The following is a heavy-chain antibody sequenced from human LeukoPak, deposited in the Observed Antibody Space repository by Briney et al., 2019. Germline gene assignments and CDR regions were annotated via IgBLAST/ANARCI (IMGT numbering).Heavy chain of an antibody. CDR3: AKLAGATFRIDY. Sequence: SDTLSLACTVSGGSINSSGYYWGWIRQPPGKGLEWIGSIYYIGSTYYNPSLKSRVTISVDTSNNQFSLKLSSVTAADTAVYYCAKLAGATFRIDYWGQGTLVTVSS. D-gene: IGHD2/OR15-2a*01. CDR1: GGSINSSGYY. J-gene: IGHJ4*02. CDR2: IYYIGST. V-gene: IGHV4-39*01.